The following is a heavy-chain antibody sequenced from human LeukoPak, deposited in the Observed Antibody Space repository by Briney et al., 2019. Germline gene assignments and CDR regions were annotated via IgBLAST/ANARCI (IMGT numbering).Heavy chain of an antibody. V-gene: IGHV3-49*04. CDR2: IRSKPYGGTT. Sequence: GGSLRLSCTASGFTYGDYAMSWVRQAPGKGLEWVGFIRSKPYGGTTEYAASVKGRFTISRDDSKSIAYLQMNSLKTEDTAIYYCTRDLRMGDETYSYGSGSSFDYWGQGTLVTVSS. CDR3: TRDLRMGDETYSYGSGSSFDY. CDR1: GFTYGDYA. J-gene: IGHJ4*02. D-gene: IGHD3-10*01.